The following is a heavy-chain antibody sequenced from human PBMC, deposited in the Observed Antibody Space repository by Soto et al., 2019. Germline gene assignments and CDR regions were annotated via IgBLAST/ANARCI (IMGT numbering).Heavy chain of an antibody. Sequence: EVQLVESGGGLVQPGGSLRLSCAASGFTFSDYWMHWVRQAPGKGLEWVSRIKRDGSTANYADSVKGRFTISRDNAKSTLYLEMNSLRVEDTADYYCARGVYNYYYQDVWGKGTTVTVS. J-gene: IGHJ6*03. CDR1: GFTFSDYW. CDR2: IKRDGSTA. CDR3: ARGVYNYYYQDV. D-gene: IGHD3-3*01. V-gene: IGHV3-74*01.